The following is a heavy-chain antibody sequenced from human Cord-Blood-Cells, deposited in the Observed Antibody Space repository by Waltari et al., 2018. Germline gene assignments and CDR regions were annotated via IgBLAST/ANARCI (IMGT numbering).Heavy chain of an antibody. Sequence: QVQLQESGPGLVKPSETLSLTCTVSGYSISSGSSWGWIRQPPGKGLEWIGSIYHSGGTYYNPALKSRVTISVDTSKNQFSLKLSSVTAADTAVYYCARAIFGVVMDYWGQGTLVTVSS. J-gene: IGHJ4*02. CDR3: ARAIFGVVMDY. D-gene: IGHD3-3*01. CDR2: IYHSGGT. V-gene: IGHV4-38-2*02. CDR1: GYSISSGSS.